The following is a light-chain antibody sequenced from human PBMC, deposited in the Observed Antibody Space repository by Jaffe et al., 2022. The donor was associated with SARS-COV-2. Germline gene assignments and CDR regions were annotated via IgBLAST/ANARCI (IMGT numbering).Light chain of an antibody. Sequence: DLQMTQSPSSLSASVGDRVTITCRASRTVSTYLNWYQQKPGKAPNILIYAASTLQSGVPSRFSGSGSGTYFTLTISSLQPEDSAIYYCQQSYSTPLTFGGGTKVEI. J-gene: IGKJ4*01. CDR3: QQSYSTPLT. CDR2: AAS. V-gene: IGKV1-39*01. CDR1: RTVSTY.